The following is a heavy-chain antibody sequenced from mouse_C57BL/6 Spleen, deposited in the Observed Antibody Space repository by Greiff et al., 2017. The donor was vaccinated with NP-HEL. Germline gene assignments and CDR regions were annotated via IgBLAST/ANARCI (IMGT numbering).Heavy chain of an antibody. J-gene: IGHJ4*01. CDR3: AIYDCDGGDY. CDR2: IYPGDGDT. Sequence: QVQLQQSGPELVKPGASVKISCKASGYAFSSSWMNWVKQRPGKGLEWIGRIYPGDGDTNYNGKFKGKATLTADKSSSTAYMQLSSLTSEDSAVYFCAIYDCDGGDYWGQGTSVTVSS. D-gene: IGHD2-4*01. CDR1: GYAFSSSW. V-gene: IGHV1-82*01.